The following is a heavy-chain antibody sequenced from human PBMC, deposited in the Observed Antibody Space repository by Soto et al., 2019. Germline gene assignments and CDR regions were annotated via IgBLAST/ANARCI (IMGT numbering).Heavy chain of an antibody. CDR1: GDSITSGTYY. CDR3: ARSYSSLGWLRLGYFDY. J-gene: IGHJ4*02. V-gene: IGHV4-39*01. CDR2: IYYNGNT. Sequence: PSETLSLTCTVSGDSITSGTYYWAWIRQLPGKGLEWIASIYYNGNTVYNPSLSSRVTISADTAKNQFSLNLTSVTAADTAVYYCARSYSSLGWLRLGYFDYWGLGSLVTVSS. D-gene: IGHD5-12*01.